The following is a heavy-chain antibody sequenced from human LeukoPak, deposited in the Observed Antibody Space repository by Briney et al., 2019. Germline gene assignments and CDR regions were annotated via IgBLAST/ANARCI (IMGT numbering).Heavy chain of an antibody. CDR3: ANVARGYYFDY. Sequence: PGGSLRLSCAASGFTFSSYAMHWVRQAPGKGLEYVSAISSNGGSTYYANSVKGRFTISRDNSKNTLYLQMNSLRAEDTAVYYCANVARGYYFDYWGQGTLVTVSS. D-gene: IGHD3-16*01. CDR1: GFTFSSYA. J-gene: IGHJ4*02. V-gene: IGHV3-64*01. CDR2: ISSNGGST.